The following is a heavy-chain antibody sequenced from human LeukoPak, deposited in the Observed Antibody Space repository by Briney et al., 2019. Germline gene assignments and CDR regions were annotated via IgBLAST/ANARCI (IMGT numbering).Heavy chain of an antibody. J-gene: IGHJ3*02. CDR2: VNPNSGGT. V-gene: IGHV1-2*02. CDR3: AREGIVGTGGAFDI. D-gene: IGHD1-26*01. CDR1: GYTFTGYY. Sequence: ASVKVSCKASGYTFTGYYMHWVRQAPGQGLEWMGWVNPNSGGTNYAQKFQGRVTMTRDTSISTAYMELSRLRSDDTAVYYCAREGIVGTGGAFDIWGQGTMVTVSS.